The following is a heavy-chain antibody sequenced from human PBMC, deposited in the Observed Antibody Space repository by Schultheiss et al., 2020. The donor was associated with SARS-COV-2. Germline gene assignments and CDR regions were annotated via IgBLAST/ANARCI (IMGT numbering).Heavy chain of an antibody. D-gene: IGHD3-10*01. V-gene: IGHV4-30-4*07. CDR2: IYTSGST. CDR3: ARDSRGSQFDY. Sequence: SETLSLTCAVSGGSISSGGYSWSWIRQPPGKGLEWIGRIYTSGSTYYNPSLKSRVTISVDTSKNQFSLKLSSVTAADTAVYYCARDSRGSQFDYWGQGTLVTVSS. J-gene: IGHJ4*02. CDR1: GGSISSGGYS.